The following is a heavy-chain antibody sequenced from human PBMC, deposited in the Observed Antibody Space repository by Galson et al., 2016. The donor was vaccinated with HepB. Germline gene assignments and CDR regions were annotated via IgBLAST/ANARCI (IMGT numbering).Heavy chain of an antibody. CDR3: AREFGASWYLIDY. CDR1: GFTLTASA. V-gene: IGHV3-48*02. Sequence: SLRLSCAVSGFTLTASAMNWVRQAPGKGLEWIAYIGATNGAIFYADSVKGRFTISKDNAKDSLFLQMNNLGDNDTAVYYCAREFGASWYLIDYWGQGTLVTGSS. J-gene: IGHJ4*02. CDR2: IGATNGAI. D-gene: IGHD6-13*01.